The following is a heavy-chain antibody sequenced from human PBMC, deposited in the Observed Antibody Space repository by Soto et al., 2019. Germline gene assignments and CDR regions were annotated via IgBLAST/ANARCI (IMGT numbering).Heavy chain of an antibody. D-gene: IGHD4-17*01. CDR3: AREGYSDTYSYYQTLDV. V-gene: IGHV4-39*07. CDR2: IDYNGVT. Sequence: SSETLSLTCTVSGGSIYRSGYYWGWIRQPPGRGLEWIGNIDYNGVTYSNPSLKSRVTISSDTSKNQISLKLTSVTAADTAVYYCAREGYSDTYSYYQTLDVWGQGTTVTVSS. CDR1: GGSIYRSGYY. J-gene: IGHJ6*02.